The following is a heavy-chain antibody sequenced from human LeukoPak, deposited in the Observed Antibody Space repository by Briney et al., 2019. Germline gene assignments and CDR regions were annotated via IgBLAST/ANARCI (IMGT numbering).Heavy chain of an antibody. D-gene: IGHD3-22*01. CDR3: ARSHSGDSSGYYHYYYYYMDV. J-gene: IGHJ6*03. CDR1: GGSISSYY. Sequence: SETLSLTCTVSGGSISSYYWSWIRQPPGKGLEWIGYIYYSGSTNYNPSLKSRVTISVDTSKNQFSLKLSSVTAADTAVYYCARSHSGDSSGYYHYYYYYMDVWGKGTTVTISS. CDR2: IYYSGST. V-gene: IGHV4-59*01.